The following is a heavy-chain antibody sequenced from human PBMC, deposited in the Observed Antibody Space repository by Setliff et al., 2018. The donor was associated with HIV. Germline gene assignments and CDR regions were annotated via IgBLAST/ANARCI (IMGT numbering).Heavy chain of an antibody. J-gene: IGHJ4*02. Sequence: PGESLKISCKGSGYSFTSYWIAWLRQMPGKGLECVGIIYPGDSDTRYSPSFQGQVTISADKSISTAYLQWSSLKASDTAVYYCARDLRIKGQWPDFFNYWGQGTLVTVTS. CDR3: ARDLRIKGQWPDFFNY. CDR1: GYSFTSYW. D-gene: IGHD6-19*01. V-gene: IGHV5-51*01. CDR2: IYPGDSDT.